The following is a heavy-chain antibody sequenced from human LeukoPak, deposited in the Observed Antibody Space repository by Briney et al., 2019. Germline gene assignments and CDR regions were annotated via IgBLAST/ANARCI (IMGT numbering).Heavy chain of an antibody. CDR1: GGSISSHY. Sequence: PSETLSLTCTASGGSISSHYWSWIRQPPGKGLEWIGYIYYSGSTNYNPSLKSRVTISVDTSKNQFSLKLSSVTAADTAVYYCARAHGYSSGWYERKYYFDYWGQGTLVTVSS. J-gene: IGHJ4*02. CDR2: IYYSGST. CDR3: ARAHGYSSGWYERKYYFDY. V-gene: IGHV4-59*11. D-gene: IGHD6-19*01.